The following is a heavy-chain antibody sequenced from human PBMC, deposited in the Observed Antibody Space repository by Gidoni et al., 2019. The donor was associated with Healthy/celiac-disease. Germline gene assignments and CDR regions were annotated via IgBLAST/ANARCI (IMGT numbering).Heavy chain of an antibody. CDR3: ASGWVFDY. D-gene: IGHD3-10*01. V-gene: IGHV3-7*03. Sequence: VQLVESGGGLVQPGGSLRLSCADSGFTFSSYWMSWVRQAPGTGLEWVANINQDGSEKYYVDSVKGRFTISRDNAKNSLNLQMNSRRDEDTAVYYCASGWVFDYWGQGTLVTVSS. CDR1: GFTFSSYW. CDR2: INQDGSEK. J-gene: IGHJ4*02.